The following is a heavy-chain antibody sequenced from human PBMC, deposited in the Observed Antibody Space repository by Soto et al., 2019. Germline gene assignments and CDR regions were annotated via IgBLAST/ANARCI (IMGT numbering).Heavy chain of an antibody. CDR1: GFTFSTYA. D-gene: IGHD3-9*01. CDR2: ISDSGDRT. Sequence: EVQLLESGGGLVQPGGSLRLSCGASGFTFSTYAMSWVRQAPGKGLERVAGISDSGDRTYHADSVKGRLTISRDNSKNTLFLQMISLRVEDTATYYGAKGFGSDWSYFDYWGQGDLVIVSS. V-gene: IGHV3-23*01. CDR3: AKGFGSDWSYFDY. J-gene: IGHJ4*02.